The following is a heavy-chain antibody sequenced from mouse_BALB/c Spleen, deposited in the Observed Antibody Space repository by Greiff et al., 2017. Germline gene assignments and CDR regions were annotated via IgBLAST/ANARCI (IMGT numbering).Heavy chain of an antibody. V-gene: IGHV3-2*02. Sequence: DVKLVESGPGLVKPSQSLSLTCTVTGYSITSDYAWNWIRQFPGNKLEWMGYISYSGNTSYNPSLKSRISITRDTSKNQFFLQLNSVTTEDTATYYCASYDLFAYWGQGTLVTVSA. CDR3: ASYDLFAY. CDR1: GYSITSDYA. D-gene: IGHD2-3*01. CDR2: ISYSGNT. J-gene: IGHJ3*01.